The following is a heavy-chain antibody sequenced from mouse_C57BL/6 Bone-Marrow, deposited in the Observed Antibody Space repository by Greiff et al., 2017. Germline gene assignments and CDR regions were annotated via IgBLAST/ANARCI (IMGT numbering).Heavy chain of an antibody. J-gene: IGHJ2*01. D-gene: IGHD2-1*01. V-gene: IGHV1-47*01. CDR1: GYTFTTYP. CDR2: FHPYNDDT. CDR3: ARGGNYGGYYFDY. Sequence: VMLVESGAELVKPGASVKMSCKASGYTFTTYPIEWMKQNPGKSLEWIGNFHPYNDDTKYNEKFKGKATLTVAQSSSTVYLELSRLTSDDSAVYYCARGGNYGGYYFDYWGQGTTLTVSS.